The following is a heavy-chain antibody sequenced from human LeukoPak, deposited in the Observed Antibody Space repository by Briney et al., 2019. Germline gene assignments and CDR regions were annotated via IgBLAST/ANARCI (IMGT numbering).Heavy chain of an antibody. CDR2: INPNSGGT. D-gene: IGHD3-9*01. Sequence: ASVKVSCKASGYTFTGYYMHWVRQAPGQGLEWMGWINPNSGGTNYAQKFQGRVTMTRDTSISTAYMELSRLRSDDTAVYYCARAPYYDILTGYYKYWGQGTLVTVSS. V-gene: IGHV1-2*02. CDR1: GYTFTGYY. CDR3: ARAPYYDILTGYYKY. J-gene: IGHJ4*02.